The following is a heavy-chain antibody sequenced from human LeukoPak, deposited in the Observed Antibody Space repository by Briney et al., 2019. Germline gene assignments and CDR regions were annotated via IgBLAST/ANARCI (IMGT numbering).Heavy chain of an antibody. V-gene: IGHV1-69*13. Sequence: ASVKVSCTASGGTFSSYAISWVRQAPGQGLEWMGGIIPIFGTANYAQKFQGRVTITADESTSTAYMELSSLRSEDTAVYYCARGGSSGSPWFDPWGQGTLVTVSS. CDR1: GGTFSSYA. CDR3: ARGGSSGSPWFDP. D-gene: IGHD6-19*01. CDR2: IIPIFGTA. J-gene: IGHJ5*02.